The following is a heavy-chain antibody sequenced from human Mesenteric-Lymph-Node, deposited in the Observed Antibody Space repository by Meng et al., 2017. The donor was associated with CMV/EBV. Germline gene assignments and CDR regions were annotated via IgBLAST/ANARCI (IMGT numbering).Heavy chain of an antibody. D-gene: IGHD3-10*01. V-gene: IGHV1-46*01. CDR3: ARAGLYYYDSGSFPLYFDS. J-gene: IGHJ4*02. CDR2: INPSGGST. Sequence: ASVKVSCKASGYTFTSYYMHWVRQAPGQGLEWMGIINPSGGSTSYAQKFQGRVTMTRDTSTSTVYMELSSLRSEDTAVYYCARAGLYYYDSGSFPLYFDSWGQGTVVTVSS. CDR1: GYTFTSYY.